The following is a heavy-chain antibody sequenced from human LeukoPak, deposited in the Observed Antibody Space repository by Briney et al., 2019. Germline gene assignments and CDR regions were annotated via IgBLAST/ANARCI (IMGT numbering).Heavy chain of an antibody. J-gene: IGHJ4*02. CDR1: GGTFSSYA. V-gene: IGHV1-69*05. CDR3: ARDRSSSSNFDY. D-gene: IGHD6-13*01. CDR2: IIPIFGTA. Sequence: SVKVSCKASGGTFSSYAISWVRQAPGQGLEWMGGIIPIFGTANYAQKFQGRVTITTDESTSTAYMELSSLRSEDTAVYYCARDRSSSSNFDYWGQGTLVTVSS.